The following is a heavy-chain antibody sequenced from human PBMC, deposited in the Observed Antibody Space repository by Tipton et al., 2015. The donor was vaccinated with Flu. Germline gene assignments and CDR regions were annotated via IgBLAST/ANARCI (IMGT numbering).Heavy chain of an antibody. V-gene: IGHV1-3*03. CDR2: INAGKGNT. D-gene: IGHD3-10*01. J-gene: IGHJ6*02. CDR3: ARGGYYGSGSYYGPDYYSMDV. CDR1: GYTFTSYA. Sequence: QVQLVQSGAEVKKPGASVKASCKASGYTFTSYAMHWVRQAPGQRLEWLGWINAGKGNTKYSQEFHGRVTITRDTSASTVYMELSSLRSEDMAVYYCARGGYYGSGSYYGPDYYSMDVGGQGTTATV.